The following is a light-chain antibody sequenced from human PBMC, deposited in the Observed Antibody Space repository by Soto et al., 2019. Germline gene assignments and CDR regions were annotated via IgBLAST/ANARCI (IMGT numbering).Light chain of an antibody. J-gene: IGKJ4*01. V-gene: IGKV3-20*01. CDR2: GAS. Sequence: EIVLTQSPGTLSLSPGERATLSCRASQSVSINFLAWYQQKPGQAPRLLIYGASGRATGIPDRFSGSGSGTDFTFTISRLQPEDFAIYYCQQYAGSPPITFGGGTKVEI. CDR1: QSVSINF. CDR3: QQYAGSPPIT.